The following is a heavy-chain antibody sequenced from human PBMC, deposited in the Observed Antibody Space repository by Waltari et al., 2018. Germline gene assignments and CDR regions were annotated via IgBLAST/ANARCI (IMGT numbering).Heavy chain of an antibody. CDR2: IKEDGGGT. Sequence: EVQLVESGGGLVQPGGSLRLSCAASKFTFSAFWMNWVRQAPGKGLEWVGIIKEDGGGTHFVDCVKGRFTISRDNARKLLVLQMNNLRAEDTAVYYCVRGQGFLLDYWGQGTLVTVSS. D-gene: IGHD3-3*01. V-gene: IGHV3-7*01. CDR1: KFTFSAFW. CDR3: VRGQGFLLDY. J-gene: IGHJ4*02.